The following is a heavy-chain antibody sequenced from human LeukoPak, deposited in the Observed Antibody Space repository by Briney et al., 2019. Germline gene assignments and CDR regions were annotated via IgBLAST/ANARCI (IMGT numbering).Heavy chain of an antibody. D-gene: IGHD6-13*01. V-gene: IGHV3-23*01. J-gene: IGHJ4*02. CDR2: IDGSGSGT. Sequence: GGSLRLSCAASGFTFNTYAMNWVRQAPGKGLEWVSEIDGSGSGTYYADSVKGRFTISRDNSKNTLYLQIKSLRADDTAIFYCAKKGLASANRPPYFDHYGQGTLVTVSS. CDR3: AKKGLASANRPPYFDH. CDR1: GFTFNTYA.